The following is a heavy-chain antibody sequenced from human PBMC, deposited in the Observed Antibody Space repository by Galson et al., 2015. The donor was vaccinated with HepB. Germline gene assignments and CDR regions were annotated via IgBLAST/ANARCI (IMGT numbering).Heavy chain of an antibody. Sequence: SLRLSCAASGFTFSSYAMHWVRQAPGKGLEWVAVISYDGSNKYYADSVKGRFTISRDNSKNTLYLQMNSLRAEDTAVYYCASSGGPSFGGEYGSGSYYAHYYYYGMDVWGQGTTVTVSS. D-gene: IGHD3-10*01. CDR2: ISYDGSNK. V-gene: IGHV3-30-3*01. CDR1: GFTFSSYA. CDR3: ASSGGPSFGGEYGSGSYYAHYYYYGMDV. J-gene: IGHJ6*02.